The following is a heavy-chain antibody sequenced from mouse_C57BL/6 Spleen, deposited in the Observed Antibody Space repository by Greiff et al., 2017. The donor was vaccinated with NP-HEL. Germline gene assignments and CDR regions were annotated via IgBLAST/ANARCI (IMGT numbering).Heavy chain of an antibody. CDR1: GFSLTSYG. Sequence: QVQLKESGPGLVAPSQSLSITCTVSGFSLTSYGVHWVRQPPGKGLEWLVVIWSDGSTTYNSALKSRLSISKDNSKSQVFLRMHSLQTDDTATYYCARVPTVVATDYYAMDYWGQGTSVTVSS. CDR3: ARVPTVVATDYYAMDY. J-gene: IGHJ4*01. V-gene: IGHV2-6*03. D-gene: IGHD1-1*01. CDR2: IWSDGST.